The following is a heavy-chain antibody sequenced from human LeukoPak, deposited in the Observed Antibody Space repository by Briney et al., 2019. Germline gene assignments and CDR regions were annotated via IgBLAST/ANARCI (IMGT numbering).Heavy chain of an antibody. CDR3: AREGRKSDAFDI. CDR2: MNPNSGNT. J-gene: IGHJ3*02. V-gene: IGHV1-8*03. CDR1: GYTFSTYG. Sequence: GASVKVSCRASGYTFSTYGISWVRQATGQGLEWMGWMNPNSGNTGYAQKFQGRVTITRNTSISTAYMELSSLRSEDTAVYYCAREGRKSDAFDIWGQGTMVTVSS. D-gene: IGHD1-14*01.